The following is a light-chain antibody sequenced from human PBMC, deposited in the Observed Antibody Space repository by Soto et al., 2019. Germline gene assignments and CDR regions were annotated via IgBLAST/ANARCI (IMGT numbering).Light chain of an antibody. J-gene: IGLJ1*01. CDR1: SSDVGGYNY. V-gene: IGLV2-8*01. CDR3: TSYAGSNNYV. CDR2: EVS. Sequence: QSALTQVPSASGSPGQSVTISCTGTSSDVGGYNYVSWCQQHPGKAPKLMIYEVSKRPSGVPDRFSGSKSGNTASLTVSGLQAEDEADYYCTSYAGSNNYVFGTGTKVT.